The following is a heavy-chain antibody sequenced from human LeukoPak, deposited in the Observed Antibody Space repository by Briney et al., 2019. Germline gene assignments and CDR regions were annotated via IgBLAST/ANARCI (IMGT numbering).Heavy chain of an antibody. V-gene: IGHV3-33*01. Sequence: GGSLRLSCAASGFTFSSYGMHWVRQAPGKGLEWVAVIWYDGSNKYYADSVKGRFTISRDNSKNTLYLQMNSLRAEDTAVYYCARDLPSDYVWGSYRDFDYWGQGTLVTVSS. CDR2: IWYDGSNK. J-gene: IGHJ4*02. CDR1: GFTFSSYG. CDR3: ARDLPSDYVWGSYRDFDY. D-gene: IGHD3-16*02.